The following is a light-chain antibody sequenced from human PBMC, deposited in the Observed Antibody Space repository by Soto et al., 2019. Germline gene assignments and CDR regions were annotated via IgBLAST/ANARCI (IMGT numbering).Light chain of an antibody. J-gene: IGKJ1*01. CDR2: KAS. CDR1: QSIGSW. Sequence: DIQMTQSPSTLSASVGDRVTITCRASQSIGSWLAWFQQKPGKAPKVLIYKASSLESGVPSRFSGSGSGTEFTLTISSLQTEDFATYYCQQYSANSPWTFGQGTNVELK. CDR3: QQYSANSPWT. V-gene: IGKV1-5*03.